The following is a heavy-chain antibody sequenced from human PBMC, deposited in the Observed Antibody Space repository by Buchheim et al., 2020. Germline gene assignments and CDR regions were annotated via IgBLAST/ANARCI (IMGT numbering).Heavy chain of an antibody. V-gene: IGHV4-34*01. Sequence: QVQLQQWGAGLLKPSETLSLTCAVYGGSFSGYYWSWIRQPPGKGLEWIGEINHSGSTNYNPSLKSRVTMSVDTSKNQFSLKLSSVTAADTAVYYCARSTIFGVVIPSMDVWGKGTT. CDR1: GGSFSGYY. D-gene: IGHD3-3*01. CDR2: INHSGST. J-gene: IGHJ6*04. CDR3: ARSTIFGVVIPSMDV.